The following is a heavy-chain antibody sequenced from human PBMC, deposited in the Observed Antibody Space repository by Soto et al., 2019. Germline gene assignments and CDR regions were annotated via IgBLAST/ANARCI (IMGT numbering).Heavy chain of an antibody. CDR1: GFTFNSYW. D-gene: IGHD7-27*01. CDR3: ASSLLTPFDY. J-gene: IGHJ4*02. V-gene: IGHV3-74*01. Sequence: GGSLRLSCVASGFTFNSYWMHWVRQAPGKGLVWVSRINSDGSSTFYADSVKGRFTISRDNAKNTLYLQMNSLRAEDTAVYYCASSLLTPFDYWGQGTLVTVSS. CDR2: INSDGSST.